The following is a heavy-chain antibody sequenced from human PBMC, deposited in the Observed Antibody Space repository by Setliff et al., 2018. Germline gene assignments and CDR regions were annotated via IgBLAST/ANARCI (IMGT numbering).Heavy chain of an antibody. V-gene: IGHV4-61*01. Sequence: SETLSLTCNVSDDSLTSSNFYWGWIRQPPGKGLEWIGFISYSGITTYNVSLKSRVSISVDTSKNQLSLTLSSVTAADTAVYYCVREGYSEYFQDWGRGTLVTVSS. CDR2: ISYSGIT. CDR1: DDSLTSSNFY. CDR3: VREGYSEYFQD. D-gene: IGHD1-1*01. J-gene: IGHJ1*01.